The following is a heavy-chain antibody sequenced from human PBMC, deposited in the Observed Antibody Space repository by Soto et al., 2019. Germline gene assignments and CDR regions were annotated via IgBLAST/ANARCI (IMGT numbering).Heavy chain of an antibody. CDR1: GFTFGSFW. Sequence: EVQLVEHGGGLAQPGGSLRLSCAASGFTFGSFWMSWVRQAPGKGLEWVANIKEDGSEKHYVESVKGRFTISRDNAKNSLYLQTNRLRAEDTAVYYCARTRDSRGSSLFDYWGQGSLVTVSS. D-gene: IGHD3-22*01. J-gene: IGHJ4*02. CDR2: IKEDGSEK. CDR3: ARTRDSRGSSLFDY. V-gene: IGHV3-7*01.